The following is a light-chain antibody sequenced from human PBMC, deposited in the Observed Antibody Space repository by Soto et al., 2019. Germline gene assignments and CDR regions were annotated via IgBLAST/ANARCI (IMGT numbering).Light chain of an antibody. Sequence: QAVVTQPPSVSGAPGQRVTISCTGSSSNIGAGYDVHWYQQLPGTAPKLLISGNSHRPSGVPDRFSGSKSGTSASLAITGLQAEDEADYYCQSYDSSLSGYVVFVGGTKLTVL. CDR1: SSNIGAGYD. CDR3: QSYDSSLSGYVV. V-gene: IGLV1-40*01. J-gene: IGLJ2*01. CDR2: GNS.